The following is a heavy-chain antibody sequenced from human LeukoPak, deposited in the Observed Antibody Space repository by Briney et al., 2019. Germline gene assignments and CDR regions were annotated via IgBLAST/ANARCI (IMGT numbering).Heavy chain of an antibody. CDR2: ISWNSGSI. CDR3: AKDSYSSSSGNFDY. V-gene: IGHV3-9*01. J-gene: IGHJ4*02. Sequence: PGGSLRLPCAASGFTFDDYAMHWVRQAPGKGLEWVSGISWNSGSIGYADSVKGRFTISRDNAKNSLYLQMNSLRAEDTALYYCAKDSYSSSSGNFDYWGQGTLVTVSS. D-gene: IGHD6-6*01. CDR1: GFTFDDYA.